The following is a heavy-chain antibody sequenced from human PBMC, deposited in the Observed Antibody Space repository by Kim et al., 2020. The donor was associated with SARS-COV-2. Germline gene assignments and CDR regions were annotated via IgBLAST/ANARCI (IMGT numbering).Heavy chain of an antibody. V-gene: IGHV3-21*01. D-gene: IGHD2-2*02. J-gene: IGHJ6*02. CDR3: ARDTLGYCSSTSCYRSYDYYYGMDV. CDR2: ISSSSSYI. CDR1: GFTFSSYS. Sequence: GGSLRLSCAASGFTFSSYSMNWVRQAPGKGLEWVSSISSSSSYIYYADSVKGRFTISRDNAKNSLYLQMNSLRAEDTAVYYCARDTLGYCSSTSCYRSYDYYYGMDVWGQGTTVTVSS.